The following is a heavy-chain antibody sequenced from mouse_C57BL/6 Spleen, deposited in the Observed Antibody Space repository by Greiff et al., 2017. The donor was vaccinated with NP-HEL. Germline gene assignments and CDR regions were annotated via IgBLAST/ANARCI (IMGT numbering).Heavy chain of an antibody. V-gene: IGHV1-52*01. CDR2: IDPSDSET. Sequence: QVQLQQPGAELVRPGSSVKLSCKASGYTFTSYWMHWVKQRPIQGLEWIGNIDPSDSETHYNQKFKDKATLTVDKSSSTAYMQLSSLTSEDSAVYYCARSQSNYAWFAYWGKGTLVTVSA. D-gene: IGHD2-5*01. CDR3: ARSQSNYAWFAY. J-gene: IGHJ3*01. CDR1: GYTFTSYW.